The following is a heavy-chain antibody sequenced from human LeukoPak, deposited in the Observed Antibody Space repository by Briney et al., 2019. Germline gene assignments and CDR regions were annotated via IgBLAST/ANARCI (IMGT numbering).Heavy chain of an antibody. Sequence: GGPLRLSCAAPGFTLSSYGMHWVRQAPGKGLGGVAFIRYDGSNKYYAVSVKGRFTISRDNAKNSLYLQMNSLRAEDTAVYYCARDPTQDYYDSSGYYYFDYWGQGTLVTVSS. CDR1: GFTLSSYG. CDR3: ARDPTQDYYDSSGYYYFDY. V-gene: IGHV3-30*02. CDR2: IRYDGSNK. D-gene: IGHD3-22*01. J-gene: IGHJ4*02.